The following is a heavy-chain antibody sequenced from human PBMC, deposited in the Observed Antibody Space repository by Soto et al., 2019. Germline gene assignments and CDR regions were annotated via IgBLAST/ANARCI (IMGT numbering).Heavy chain of an antibody. CDR1: GVSLSSYA. V-gene: IGHV1-69*13. Sequence: ASVKVSCKASGVSLSSYAINWVRQAPGQGLEWMGGIIPLFGTANHAQRLQGRVLITADVSTSTVYMEMSSLRFEDTAIYYCIYHYDSSGFFYIDSWGQGTQVTVSS. CDR2: IIPLFGTA. D-gene: IGHD3-22*01. CDR3: IYHYDSSGFFYIDS. J-gene: IGHJ5*01.